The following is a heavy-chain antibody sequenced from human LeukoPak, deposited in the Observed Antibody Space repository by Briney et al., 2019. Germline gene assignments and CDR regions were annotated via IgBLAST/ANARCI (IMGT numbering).Heavy chain of an antibody. CDR3: AAGVALDY. D-gene: IGHD3-3*01. CDR2: ISKSGTTV. CDR1: GLNFSVYY. V-gene: IGHV3-11*01. J-gene: IGHJ4*02. Sequence: SGGSLRLSCAASGLNFSVYYMTWIRQAPGNGLEWLSRISKSGTTVYYADSVKGRFTISRDSAKNSLYLHMNSLRAEDTAVYYCAAGVALDYWGQGALVTVSS.